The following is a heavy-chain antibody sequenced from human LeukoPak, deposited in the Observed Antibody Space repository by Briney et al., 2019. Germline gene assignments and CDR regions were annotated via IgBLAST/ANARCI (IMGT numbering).Heavy chain of an antibody. V-gene: IGHV3-7*01. J-gene: IGHJ4*02. CDR2: IKQDGSAK. CDR1: GFTFSSSW. Sequence: GGSLRLSCEASGFTFSSSWMAWVRQAPGKGLEGVGNIKQDGSAKYYLGSVRGRFTISRDNAKKSLYLQMTSLRAEDTAVYYCATSHDAAGNFWGQGTLVTVSS. D-gene: IGHD6-19*01. CDR3: ATSHDAAGNF.